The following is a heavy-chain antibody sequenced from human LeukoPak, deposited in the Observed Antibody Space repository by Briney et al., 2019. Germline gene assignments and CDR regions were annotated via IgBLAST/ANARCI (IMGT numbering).Heavy chain of an antibody. V-gene: IGHV4-38-2*02. J-gene: IGHJ4*02. CDR3: ARDLSGGNHDY. CDR2: ISHSGRT. D-gene: IGHD1-14*01. CDR1: GYSISSGYY. Sequence: SETLSLTCAVSGYSISSGYYWGWIRQPPGKGLEWIGSISHSGRTFYSPSLKSRVTISIDTSKNHLSLGLSSVTAADTAVYFCARDLSGGNHDYWGQGTLVTASS.